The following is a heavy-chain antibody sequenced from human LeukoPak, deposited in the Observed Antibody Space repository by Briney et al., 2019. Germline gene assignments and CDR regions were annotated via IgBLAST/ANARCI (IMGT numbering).Heavy chain of an antibody. J-gene: IGHJ3*02. CDR2: IRSKGNSYAT. CDR3: ARDQGVHCSGGSCTAFDI. Sequence: GGSLRLSCAASGFTFSGSSMHWVRQASGKGLEWVGRIRSKGNSYATVYAASVKGRFTISRDDSKNTAYLQMNSLRAEDTAVYYCARDQGVHCSGGSCTAFDIWGQGTMVTVSS. V-gene: IGHV3-73*01. D-gene: IGHD2-15*01. CDR1: GFTFSGSS.